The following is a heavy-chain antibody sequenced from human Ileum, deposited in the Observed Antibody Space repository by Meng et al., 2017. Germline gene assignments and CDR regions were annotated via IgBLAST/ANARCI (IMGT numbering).Heavy chain of an antibody. CDR2: IHYSGSR. CDR1: GGSVGSASYY. D-gene: IGHD3-10*01. J-gene: IGHJ4*02. Sequence: VPVQESGPGLVRPSGTLSLPCSVPGGSVGSASYYWSCIRQHRGKGLEWIGLIHYSGSRNYNPSLKSRVTMSVDTSKNQVSLRLTSVTAADTAVYYCARFYGSGTFVVHDYWGQGTLVTVSS. CDR3: ARFYGSGTFVVHDY. V-gene: IGHV4-61*01.